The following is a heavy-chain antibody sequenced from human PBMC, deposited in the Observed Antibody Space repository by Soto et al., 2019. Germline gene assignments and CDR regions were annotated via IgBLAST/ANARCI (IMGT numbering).Heavy chain of an antibody. Sequence: EVQLLESGGGLVQPGGSLRLSCAASGFAFSSYAMSWVRQAPGKGLEWVSSISGSTSGTYYADAVKGRFTISRDNSNNTLYLQMNTLRAEDTAVSYCAKDRGFIDPFDYCGQGALVTVSS. V-gene: IGHV3-23*01. CDR3: AKDRGFIDPFDY. CDR1: GFAFSSYA. J-gene: IGHJ4*02. CDR2: ISGSTSGT. D-gene: IGHD3-16*02.